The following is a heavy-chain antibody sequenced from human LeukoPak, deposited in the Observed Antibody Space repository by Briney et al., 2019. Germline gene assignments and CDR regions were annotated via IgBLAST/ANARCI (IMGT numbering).Heavy chain of an antibody. Sequence: SLRLSCTTSGFNFGDYNMNWVRQAPGKGLEWVGYIRAKTHDGTADYAASVKGRFTIPRDDSKSIAYLQMTGLKSEDTAVYYCTRGQLYPYGPEFDFWGQRTLVTVSS. D-gene: IGHD3-10*01. CDR1: GFNFGDYN. CDR2: IRAKTHDGTA. J-gene: IGHJ4*02. V-gene: IGHV3-49*04. CDR3: TRGQLYPYGPEFDF.